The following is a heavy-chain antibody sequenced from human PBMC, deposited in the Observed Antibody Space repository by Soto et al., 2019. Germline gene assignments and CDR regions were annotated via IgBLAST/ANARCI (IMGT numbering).Heavy chain of an antibody. J-gene: IGHJ3*02. Sequence: SETLSLTCALSGGSVSSNHWWTWVRQTPGKGLEWVGEIFHRGDTNYNAFLKSRVTISIDKSRNQLSLTLTSVTAADTAIYYCASHFGTGGYGAFDIWGQGTVVTVSS. D-gene: IGHD6-13*01. CDR3: ASHFGTGGYGAFDI. CDR2: IFHRGDT. V-gene: IGHV4-4*02. CDR1: GGSVSSNHW.